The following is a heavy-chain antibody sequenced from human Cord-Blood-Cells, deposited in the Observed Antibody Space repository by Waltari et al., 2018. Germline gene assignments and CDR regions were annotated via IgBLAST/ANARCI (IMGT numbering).Heavy chain of an antibody. CDR2: MNPNIGNT. CDR1: GYNFTSYD. CDR3: ARGPTRLRFQFDP. V-gene: IGHV1-8*03. J-gene: IGHJ5*02. D-gene: IGHD4-17*01. Sequence: QVQLVQSGAEVKKPGASVKVSCKDSGYNFTSYDINWVRLATGQGLEWMGWMNPNIGNTGYRQKFQGRVTSTRNTSISTAYMELSSLRSEDTAVYYCARGPTRLRFQFDPWGQGTLVTVSS.